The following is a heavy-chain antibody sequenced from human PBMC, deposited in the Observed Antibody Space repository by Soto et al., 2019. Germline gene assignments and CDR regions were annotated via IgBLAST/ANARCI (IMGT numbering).Heavy chain of an antibody. CDR3: ARDYDF. V-gene: IGHV3-7*03. Sequence: GGSLRLSCAVSGFTFSSYWMNWVRQAPGKGLGWVANIKPDGSEKYYVDSVRGRFTISRDNAKNSLYLEMNSLSAEDTALYYCARDYDFWGQGTLVTVSS. D-gene: IGHD3-3*01. CDR2: IKPDGSEK. CDR1: GFTFSSYW. J-gene: IGHJ4*02.